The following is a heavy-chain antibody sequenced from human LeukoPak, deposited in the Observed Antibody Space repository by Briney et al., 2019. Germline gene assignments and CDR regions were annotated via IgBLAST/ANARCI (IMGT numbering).Heavy chain of an antibody. Sequence: PGGSLRLSCAASGFTFSSYGMHLVRQAPGKGLEWVAFIRYDGSNKYYADSVKGRFTISRDNSKNTLYLQMNSLRAEDTAVYYCAKDRLRQGSSSSGRNYYFYYYMDVWGKGTTVTVSS. V-gene: IGHV3-30*02. D-gene: IGHD6-6*01. J-gene: IGHJ6*03. CDR2: IRYDGSNK. CDR3: AKDRLRQGSSSSGRNYYFYYYMDV. CDR1: GFTFSSYG.